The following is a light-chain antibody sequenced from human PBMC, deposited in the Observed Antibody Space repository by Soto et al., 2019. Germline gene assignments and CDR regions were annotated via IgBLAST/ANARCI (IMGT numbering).Light chain of an antibody. Sequence: QSALTQPASVSGSPGQSITISCTGTSSDVGAYNYVSWYQHHPGKAPKLMIYDVSNRPSGVSNRFSGSKSGNTASLTISGHQAEDEADYYCNSFTTSSTLVLGGGTKLTVL. J-gene: IGLJ2*01. CDR3: NSFTTSSTLV. CDR2: DVS. CDR1: SSDVGAYNY. V-gene: IGLV2-14*03.